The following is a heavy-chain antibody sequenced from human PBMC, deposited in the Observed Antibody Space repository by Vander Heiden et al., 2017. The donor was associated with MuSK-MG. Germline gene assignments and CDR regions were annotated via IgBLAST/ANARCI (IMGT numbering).Heavy chain of an antibody. CDR3: AREDTAMVTGGEGDAFDI. CDR2: INPSGGST. J-gene: IGHJ3*02. V-gene: IGHV1-46*01. Sequence: QVQLVQSGAEVKKPGASVKVSCKASGYTFTSYYMHWVRQAPGQGLEWMGIINPSGGSTSYAQKFQGRVTMTRDTSTSTVYMELSSLRSEDTAVYYCAREDTAMVTGGEGDAFDIWGQGTMVTVSS. D-gene: IGHD5-18*01. CDR1: GYTFTSYY.